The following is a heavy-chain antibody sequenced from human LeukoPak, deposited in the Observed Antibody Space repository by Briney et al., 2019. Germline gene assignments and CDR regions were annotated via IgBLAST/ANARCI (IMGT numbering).Heavy chain of an antibody. J-gene: IGHJ6*03. CDR3: ASSFREQLWFYQVMDV. CDR1: GYTFTSYG. CDR2: ISAYNGNT. D-gene: IGHD5-18*01. V-gene: IGHV1-18*01. Sequence: ASVKVSCKASGYTFTSYGISWVRQAPGQGLEWMGWISAYNGNTNYAQKLQGRVTMTTDTSTSTAYMELRSLRSDDTAVYYCASSFREQLWFYQVMDVWGKGTTITVSS.